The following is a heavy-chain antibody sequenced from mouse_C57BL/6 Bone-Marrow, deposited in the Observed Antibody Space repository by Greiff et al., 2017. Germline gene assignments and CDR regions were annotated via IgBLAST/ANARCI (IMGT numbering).Heavy chain of an antibody. CDR1: GYTFTSYW. Sequence: QVQLHQPFSYLFKPGSSVKMSCKASGYTFTSYWITWVKQRPGQGLEWIGDIYPGSGSTNYNEKFKSKATLTVDTSSSTAYMQLSSLTSEDSAVYYCARPYYSNYWYFDVWGTGTTVTVSS. J-gene: IGHJ1*03. CDR2: IYPGSGST. V-gene: IGHV1-55*01. D-gene: IGHD2-5*01. CDR3: ARPYYSNYWYFDV.